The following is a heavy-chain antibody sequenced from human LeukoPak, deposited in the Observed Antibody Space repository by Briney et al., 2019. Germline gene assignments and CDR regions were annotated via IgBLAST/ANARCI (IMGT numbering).Heavy chain of an antibody. CDR2: VFHSGNT. CDR1: GYSISSTYY. V-gene: IGHV4-38-2*02. J-gene: IGHJ4*02. Sequence: SETLSLTCTVSGYSISSTYYWGWIRQPPGKGLEWVGSVFHSGNTYYNPSLKSRLTISADTSKNQFSLTLTSVTAADTAVYYCARDTAMAFDYWGQGTLVTVSS. D-gene: IGHD5-18*01. CDR3: ARDTAMAFDY.